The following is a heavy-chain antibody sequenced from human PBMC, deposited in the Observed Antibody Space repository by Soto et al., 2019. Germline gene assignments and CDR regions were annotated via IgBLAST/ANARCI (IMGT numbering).Heavy chain of an antibody. CDR3: AQRPYRADQIDY. CDR1: VFSLNTSGVG. Sequence: QITLKEFGATLVKPPQTLMLTCTFSVFSLNTSGVGVGWICQPPGKALEGLALIYWDDDKRYSPSLKSRLTITKDSSKNQMVLTMTNMNPVDTGTYYCAQRPYRADQIDYWGQGTLVTVSS. V-gene: IGHV2-5*02. D-gene: IGHD2-2*01. J-gene: IGHJ4*02. CDR2: IYWDDDK.